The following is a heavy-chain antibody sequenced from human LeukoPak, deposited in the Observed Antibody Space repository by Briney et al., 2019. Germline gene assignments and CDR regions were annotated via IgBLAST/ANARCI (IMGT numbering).Heavy chain of an antibody. CDR3: ARRTDYGDYVYWFDP. Sequence: SETLSFTCTVSGGSISSYYWSWIRQPPGKGLEWIGYIYYSGSTNYNPSLKSRVTISVDTSKNQFSLKLSSVTAADTAVYYCARRTDYGDYVYWFDPWGQGTLVTVSS. V-gene: IGHV4-59*08. J-gene: IGHJ5*02. CDR2: IYYSGST. D-gene: IGHD4-17*01. CDR1: GGSISSYY.